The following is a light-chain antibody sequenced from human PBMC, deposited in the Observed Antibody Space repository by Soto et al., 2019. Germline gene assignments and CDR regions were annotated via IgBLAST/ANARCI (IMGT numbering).Light chain of an antibody. CDR1: SSDVGGYNY. J-gene: IGLJ2*01. CDR2: EVT. Sequence: QSALTQPPSASGSPGQSVTISCTGTSSDVGGYNYVSWYQQRPGKAPKLMIYEVTKRPSGVPHRFSGSKSGNTASLTVSGLQAEDEADYYCSSYAGSNNFVVFGGGTKVTVL. V-gene: IGLV2-8*01. CDR3: SSYAGSNNFVV.